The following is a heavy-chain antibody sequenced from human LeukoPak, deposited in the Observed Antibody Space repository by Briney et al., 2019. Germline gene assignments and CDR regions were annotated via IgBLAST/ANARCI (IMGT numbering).Heavy chain of an antibody. D-gene: IGHD3-10*01. CDR1: GGTFSSYA. Sequence: VASVKVSCKASGGTFSSYAISWVRQAPGQGLEWMGGIIPIFGTANYAQKFQGRVTITADESTSTAYMELSSLRSEDTAVYYCAGASWFGDRRETDYYFDYWGQGTLVTVSS. CDR3: AGASWFGDRRETDYYFDY. J-gene: IGHJ4*02. V-gene: IGHV1-69*13. CDR2: IIPIFGTA.